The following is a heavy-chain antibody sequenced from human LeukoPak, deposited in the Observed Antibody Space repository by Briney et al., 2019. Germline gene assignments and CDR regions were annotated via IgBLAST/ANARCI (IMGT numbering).Heavy chain of an antibody. CDR2: IYSDNT. CDR3: AAFIATKLDN. D-gene: IGHD2-15*01. J-gene: IGHJ4*02. CDR1: GFTVSSNS. Sequence: PGGSLRLSCTVSGFTVSSNSMSWVRQAPGKGLEWVSFIYSDNTHYSDSVKGRFTISRDNSKNTLYLQMNSLRAEDTAVYYCAAFIATKLDNWGQGILVTVSS. V-gene: IGHV3-53*01.